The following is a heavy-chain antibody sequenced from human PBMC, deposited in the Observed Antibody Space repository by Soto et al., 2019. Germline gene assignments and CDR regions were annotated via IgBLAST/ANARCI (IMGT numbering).Heavy chain of an antibody. CDR2: IRQDGSEK. J-gene: IGHJ3*02. V-gene: IGHV3-7*05. Sequence: EVQLVESGGGLVQPGGSLRLSCAASGFTFSSYWMRWVRQAPGTGLEWVANIRQDGSEKYYVDYVKGRFTISRDNAKNSRYLQMNSLSAEDTAVYYCARKLWFGELSAMSAFDIWGQGTMVTVSS. D-gene: IGHD3-10*01. CDR3: ARKLWFGELSAMSAFDI. CDR1: GFTFSSYW.